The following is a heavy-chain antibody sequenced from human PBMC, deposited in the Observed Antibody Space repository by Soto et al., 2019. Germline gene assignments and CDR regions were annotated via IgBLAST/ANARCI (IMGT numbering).Heavy chain of an antibody. CDR1: GYVFTSYA. D-gene: IGHD2-15*01. J-gene: IGHJ4*02. V-gene: IGHV1-3*04. Sequence: QVPLVQSGAEVKKPGASVKVSCKASGYVFTSYALHWVRQAPGQRPEWMGWINTGNGNTKYSENFQGRVTINRDRSARTAYMELSSLGSEDTDVYYCARVNCSGGICYTLYWGQGTLVTVSS. CDR2: INTGNGNT. CDR3: ARVNCSGGICYTLY.